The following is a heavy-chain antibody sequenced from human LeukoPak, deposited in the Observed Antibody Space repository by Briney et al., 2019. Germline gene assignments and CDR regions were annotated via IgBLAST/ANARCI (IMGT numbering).Heavy chain of an antibody. CDR2: ISSSSSYI. D-gene: IGHD3-3*01. V-gene: IGHV3-21*06. J-gene: IGHJ4*02. Sequence: PGGSLRLSCAASGFTFSTYGMNWVRQAPGKGLEWVSSISSSSSYIYDADSVKGRFTISRDNAKNSLYLQMNSLRVEDTAVYYCAKVGQPWSIWSYFDSWGQGTLVTVSS. CDR1: GFTFSTYG. CDR3: AKVGQPWSIWSYFDS.